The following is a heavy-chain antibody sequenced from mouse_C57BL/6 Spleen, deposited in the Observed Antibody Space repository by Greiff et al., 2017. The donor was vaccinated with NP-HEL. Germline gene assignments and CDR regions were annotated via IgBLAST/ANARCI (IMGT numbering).Heavy chain of an antibody. CDR1: GYTFTDYN. V-gene: IGHV1-18*01. J-gene: IGHJ1*03. CDR2: INPNNVGT. Sequence: VQLKQSGPELVKPGASVKIPCKASGYTFTDYNMDWVKQSHGKSLEWIGDINPNNVGTIYNQKFKGKSTLTVDKSSSTAYMELRSLTSEDTAVYYCARLTRREYFDVWGKGTTVTVSS. CDR3: ARLTRREYFDV.